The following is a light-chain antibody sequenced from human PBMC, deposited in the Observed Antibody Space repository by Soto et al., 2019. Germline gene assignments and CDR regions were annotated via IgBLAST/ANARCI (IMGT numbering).Light chain of an antibody. CDR2: DND. J-gene: IGLJ3*02. V-gene: IGLV1-51*01. Sequence: QSVLTQPPSVSAAPGQKVTISCSGSTSNIGNNYVSWYQQLPGTAPKLLIYDNDKRPSGIPDRFSGSKSGTSVTLDITGLQTGDETDYYCGTWDSSLSAWVFGGGTKVTVL. CDR3: GTWDSSLSAWV. CDR1: TSNIGNNY.